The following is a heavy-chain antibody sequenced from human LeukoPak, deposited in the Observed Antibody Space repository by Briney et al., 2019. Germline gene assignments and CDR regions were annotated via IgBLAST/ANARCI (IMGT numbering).Heavy chain of an antibody. D-gene: IGHD3-10*01. Sequence: GGSLRLSCVGSGFTFNFYWMHWVRQAPGKGLEWVSHINDDGSRFTYAHFVKGRFTHSRDNAKNTVYLQMNSLRVEDTAVYYCARVRTNAYGFDYWGQGAQVTVSS. J-gene: IGHJ4*02. CDR3: ARVRTNAYGFDY. V-gene: IGHV3-74*03. CDR1: GFTFNFYW. CDR2: INDDGSRF.